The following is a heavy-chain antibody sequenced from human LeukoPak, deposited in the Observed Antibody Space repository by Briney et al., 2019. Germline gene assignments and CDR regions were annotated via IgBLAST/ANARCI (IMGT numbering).Heavy chain of an antibody. CDR3: ARVSFGDYYDSSGYAFDP. V-gene: IGHV4-39*07. CDR1: GGSISGSSYY. CDR2: IYYSGST. D-gene: IGHD3-22*01. J-gene: IGHJ5*02. Sequence: SETLSLTCTVSGGSISGSSYYWGWIRQPPGKGLEWIVSIYYSGSTYYNPSLKSRVTISVDTSKNQFSLKLNSVTAADTAVYYCARVSFGDYYDSSGYAFDPWGQGTLVTVSS.